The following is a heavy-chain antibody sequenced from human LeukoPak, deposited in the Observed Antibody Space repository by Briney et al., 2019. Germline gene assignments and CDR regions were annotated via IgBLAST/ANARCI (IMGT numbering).Heavy chain of an antibody. Sequence: SETLSLTCAVYGGSFSGYYWSWIRQPPGKGLEWIGEINHSGSTNYNPSLKSRVTISVDTSKNQFSLKLSSVTAADTAVYYCARGGNFDYWGQGTLVTVSS. CDR2: INHSGST. CDR1: GGSFSGYY. V-gene: IGHV4-34*01. CDR3: ARGGNFDY. J-gene: IGHJ4*02.